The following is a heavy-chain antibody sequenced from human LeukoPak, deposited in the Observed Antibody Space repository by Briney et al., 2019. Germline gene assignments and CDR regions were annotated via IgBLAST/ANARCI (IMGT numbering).Heavy chain of an antibody. CDR2: IYSGGST. CDR3: ARDPWAGKGI. D-gene: IGHD6-19*01. CDR1: GFTVSTNY. J-gene: IGHJ3*02. V-gene: IGHV3-53*01. Sequence: PGGSLRLXCAASGFTVSTNYMSWVRQAPGKGLEWVSVIYSGGSTYYADSVEGRFTISRDNSKNTLYLQMNSLRAEDTAVYYCARDPWAGKGIWGQGTMVTVSS.